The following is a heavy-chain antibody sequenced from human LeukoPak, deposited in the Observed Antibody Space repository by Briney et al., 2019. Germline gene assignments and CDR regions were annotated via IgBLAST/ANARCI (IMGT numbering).Heavy chain of an antibody. J-gene: IGHJ6*03. CDR3: ARGSLYYDILTGYYRTYYMDV. D-gene: IGHD3-9*01. CDR2: IYYSGSS. CDR1: GGSISSSTYY. V-gene: IGHV4-39*07. Sequence: SETLSLTCTVSGGSISSSTYYWGWIRQPPGKGLEWIGSIYYSGSSYYNPSLKSRVTISVDTSKNQFSLKLSSVTAADTAVYYCARGSLYYDILTGYYRTYYMDVWGKGTTVTISS.